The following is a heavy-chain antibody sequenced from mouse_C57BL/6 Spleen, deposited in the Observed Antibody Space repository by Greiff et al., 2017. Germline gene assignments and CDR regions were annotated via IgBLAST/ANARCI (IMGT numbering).Heavy chain of an antibody. CDR3: AMAGSVYAMDY. V-gene: IGHV1-81*01. CDR2: IYPRSGNT. CDR1: GYTFTSYG. D-gene: IGHD1-1*01. J-gene: IGHJ4*01. Sequence: QVQLQQSGAELARPGASVKLSCKASGYTFTSYGISWVKQRTGQGLEWIGEIYPRSGNTYYNEKFKGKATLTADKSSSTAYMELRSLTSEDSAVYFCAMAGSVYAMDYWGQGTSVTVSS.